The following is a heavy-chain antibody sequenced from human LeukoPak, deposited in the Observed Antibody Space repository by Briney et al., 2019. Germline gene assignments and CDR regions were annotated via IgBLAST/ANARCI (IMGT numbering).Heavy chain of an antibody. CDR3: ARGNLRGIIIRGFDY. CDR2: IYHSGST. J-gene: IGHJ4*02. Sequence: PSETLSLTCLVSGYSISSGDYWGWFRQPPGQGLEWIGSIYHSGSTYYNPSLKSRVTISIDTSKNHFSLNLSSVTAADTAVYYCARGNLRGIIIRGFDYWGQGTLVTVSS. D-gene: IGHD3-10*01. V-gene: IGHV4-38-2*02. CDR1: GYSISSGDY.